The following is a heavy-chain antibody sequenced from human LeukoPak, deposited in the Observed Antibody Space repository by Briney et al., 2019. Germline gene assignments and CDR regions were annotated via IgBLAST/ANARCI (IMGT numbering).Heavy chain of an antibody. CDR1: GFTFSTYG. V-gene: IGHV3-23*01. Sequence: GGSLRLSCAASGFTFSTYGMSWVRQAPGKGLEWVSGISGNGGSTYYADSVKGRFTISRDNSKNTLYLQMNSLRAEDTAVYYCAKHEGTGYYGSGSYLHYWGQGTLVTVSS. CDR2: ISGNGGST. J-gene: IGHJ4*02. CDR3: AKHEGTGYYGSGSYLHY. D-gene: IGHD3-10*01.